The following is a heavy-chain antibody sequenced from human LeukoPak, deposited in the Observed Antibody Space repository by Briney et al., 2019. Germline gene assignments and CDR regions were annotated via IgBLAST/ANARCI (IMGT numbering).Heavy chain of an antibody. CDR3: ARDRYCSGRSCYGPPDY. V-gene: IGHV4-39*07. Sequence: SETLSLTCTVSGDSISSRSYYWGWIRQPPGKGLEWIGSIYYSEGTYYNPSLKSRVTISIDTSKNQFSLKVISVTAADTAVYYCARDRYCSGRSCYGPPDYWGQGALVIVSS. D-gene: IGHD2-15*01. CDR2: IYYSEGT. CDR1: GDSISSRSYY. J-gene: IGHJ4*02.